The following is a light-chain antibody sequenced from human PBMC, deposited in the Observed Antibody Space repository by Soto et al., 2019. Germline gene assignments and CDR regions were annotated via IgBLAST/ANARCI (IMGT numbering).Light chain of an antibody. V-gene: IGKV1-5*01. CDR1: QNIDAW. J-gene: IGKJ1*01. CDR2: AAS. CDR3: QHYGSSGT. Sequence: TQMTQSPSTLSASVGDRVTITCRASQNIDAWLAWYQQKPWKAPKVLIYAASTLQSGVPSRFSGSGSGTDFTLTISRLEPEDFAVDYCQHYGSSGTFGQGTKVDIK.